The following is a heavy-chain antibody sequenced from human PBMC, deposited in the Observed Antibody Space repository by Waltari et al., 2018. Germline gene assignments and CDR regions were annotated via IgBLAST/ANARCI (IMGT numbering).Heavy chain of an antibody. D-gene: IGHD4-17*01. Sequence: EVQLVESGGGFVQPGGSLRLSWAASGFPFHNHWMHWVRQDPGKGLLWVSRINTDGSGSSYADSVKGRFTISRDNAMNTLYLQMDSLRAEDTGVYYCVRARLRYFDYWGQGALVTVSS. V-gene: IGHV3-74*01. CDR2: INTDGSGS. CDR3: VRARLRYFDY. J-gene: IGHJ4*02. CDR1: GFPFHNHW.